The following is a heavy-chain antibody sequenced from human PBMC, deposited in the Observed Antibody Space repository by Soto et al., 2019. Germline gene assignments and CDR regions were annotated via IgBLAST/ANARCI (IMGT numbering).Heavy chain of an antibody. CDR3: ARLGGYYQALDS. V-gene: IGHV4-59*08. D-gene: IGHD3-22*01. CDR2: IYYAGSF. J-gene: IGHJ4*02. CDR1: KGYIIAYC. Sequence: TWSVAKGYIIAYCGSWIRQSPGKGLEWIGYIYYAGSFTYNPSLKSRVTISLNTSKNEVSLRLTSVTAADTAVYYCARLGGYYQALDSWGQGTLVTVSS.